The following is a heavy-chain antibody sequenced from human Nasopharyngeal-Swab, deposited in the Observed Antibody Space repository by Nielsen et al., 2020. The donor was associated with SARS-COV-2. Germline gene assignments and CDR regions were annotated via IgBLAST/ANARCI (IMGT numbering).Heavy chain of an antibody. J-gene: IGHJ4*02. Sequence: GGSLRLSCAASGFSFSSYDMSWVRQAPGKGLEWVSGISGIDGSTYYADSVKGRFTISRDSPKNTLYLQMSSLRAEDTAVYYCAKGRYYYDTSGHLLFDYWGQGTLVTVSS. CDR3: AKGRYYYDTSGHLLFDY. V-gene: IGHV3-23*01. CDR1: GFSFSSYD. CDR2: ISGIDGST. D-gene: IGHD3-22*01.